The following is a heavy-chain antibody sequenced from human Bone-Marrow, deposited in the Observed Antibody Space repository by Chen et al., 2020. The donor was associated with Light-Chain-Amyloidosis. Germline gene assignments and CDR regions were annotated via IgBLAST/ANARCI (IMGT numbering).Heavy chain of an antibody. D-gene: IGHD4-17*01. J-gene: IGHJ4*02. CDR3: VRGTVTTRYFDY. CDR1: GFTFSSYG. V-gene: IGHV3-30*03. CDR2: ISYDGSNK. Sequence: QVQLVESGGGVVQPGRSLRLSCAASGFTFSSYGMHWVRQAPGKGLEWVAVISYDGSNKYYADSVKGRFTISRDNSKNTLYLQMNSLRAEDTAVYYCVRGTVTTRYFDYWGQGILVTVSS.